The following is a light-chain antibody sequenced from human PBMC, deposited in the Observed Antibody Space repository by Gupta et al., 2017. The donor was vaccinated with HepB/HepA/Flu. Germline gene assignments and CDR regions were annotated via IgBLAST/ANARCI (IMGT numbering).Light chain of an antibody. Sequence: DIQMTQSPSSVSASVGDRVSITCRASQGIRTWIAWYQQKPGKAPKLLIYAASTLQSGVPSRFSGRGSGTDLTLTIVSLPPQNFATSYSQQAYTYPRTFGGGTKVEIK. V-gene: IGKV1-12*01. CDR3: QQAYTYPRT. CDR2: AAS. CDR1: QGIRTW. J-gene: IGKJ4*01.